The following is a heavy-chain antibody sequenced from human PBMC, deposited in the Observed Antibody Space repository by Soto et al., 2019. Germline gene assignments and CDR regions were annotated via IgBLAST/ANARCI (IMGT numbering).Heavy chain of an antibody. V-gene: IGHV4-31*03. D-gene: IGHD3-3*01. CDR3: ARVLYTLYYDFWSGYGSFDI. Sequence: QVQLQESGPGLVKPSQTLSLTCTVSGGSISSGGYYWSWIRQHPGKGLEWIGYIYYSGSTYYNPSLKSRVTIAVDTSKNQFSLKLSSVTAADTAVYYCARVLYTLYYDFWSGYGSFDIWGQGTMVTVSS. J-gene: IGHJ3*02. CDR2: IYYSGST. CDR1: GGSISSGGYY.